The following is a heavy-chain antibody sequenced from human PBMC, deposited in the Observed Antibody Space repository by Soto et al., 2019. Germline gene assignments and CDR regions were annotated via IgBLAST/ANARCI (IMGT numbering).Heavy chain of an antibody. CDR2: ISWQSGSI. V-gene: IGHV3-9*01. CDR3: AKSTGGTANCLDV. Sequence: EVQLVDSGGDLVQPGRSLRLSCAASGFSFGAYAMHWVRQAPGNGLEWVSGISWQSGSIGSEVSVKGRFTISRDNAKNSLYLQMNSLSAEDTALYYCAKSTGGTANCLDVWGQGTTVTVS. D-gene: IGHD2-8*02. J-gene: IGHJ6*02. CDR1: GFSFGAYA.